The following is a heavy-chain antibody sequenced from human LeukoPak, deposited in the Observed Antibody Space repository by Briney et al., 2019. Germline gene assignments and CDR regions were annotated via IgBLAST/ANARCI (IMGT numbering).Heavy chain of an antibody. CDR2: MSFDVNNK. CDR1: VFTFSSYG. CDR3: ARGYCTSSSCYNDY. D-gene: IGHD2-2*02. V-gene: IGHV3-30*04. Sequence: PGGSLRLSSASSVFTFSSYGFHWVHQAPGKGLEWVATMSFDVNNKYYADSVRGRFTISRDNSKNTLYLQMNSLRAEDTAVYSCARGYCTSSSCYNDYWGQGTLVTVSS. J-gene: IGHJ4*02.